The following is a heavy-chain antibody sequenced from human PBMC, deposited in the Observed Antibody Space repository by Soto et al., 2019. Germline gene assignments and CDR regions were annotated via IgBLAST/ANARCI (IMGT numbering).Heavy chain of an antibody. CDR3: TRGKWFPRGYGMDV. CDR1: DGSISSDD. CDR2: IYYSGST. V-gene: IGHV4-59*08. D-gene: IGHD3-22*01. Sequence: TGTPXLTCTVSDGSISSDDWSWIRQPPGKGLEWIGYIYYSGSTNYNPSLKSRVTISVDTSKNQFSLKLSSVTAADTAVYYCTRGKWFPRGYGMDVWGRGTTVTVSS. J-gene: IGHJ6*02.